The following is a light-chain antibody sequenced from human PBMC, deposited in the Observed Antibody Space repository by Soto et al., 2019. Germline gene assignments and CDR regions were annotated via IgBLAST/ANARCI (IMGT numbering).Light chain of an antibody. CDR3: QQRNIWPPVT. V-gene: IGKV3D-20*02. Sequence: EIVLTQSPCTLSLSPGERATLSCRASQGVSSYLAWYQQKPGQAPRLLIYGASSRATGIPDRFTGSGSGTDFTLTISRLEPEDFAVYYCQQRNIWPPVTFGQGTRLEIK. J-gene: IGKJ5*01. CDR1: QGVSSY. CDR2: GAS.